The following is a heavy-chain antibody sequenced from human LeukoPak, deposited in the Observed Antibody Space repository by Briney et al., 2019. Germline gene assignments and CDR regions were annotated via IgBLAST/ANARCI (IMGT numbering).Heavy chain of an antibody. CDR1: GFTFNNYA. D-gene: IGHD3-10*01. CDR2: ISGTGGST. J-gene: IGHJ4*02. V-gene: IGHV3-23*01. Sequence: GGSLRLPCAASGFTFNNYAMNWVRQAPGKGLEWVSGISGTGGSTYYADSVKGRFTISRDNSKDTLYLQMNSLRDEDTAVYYCARDRGARYYDYWGQGTQVSVSS. CDR3: ARDRGARYYDY.